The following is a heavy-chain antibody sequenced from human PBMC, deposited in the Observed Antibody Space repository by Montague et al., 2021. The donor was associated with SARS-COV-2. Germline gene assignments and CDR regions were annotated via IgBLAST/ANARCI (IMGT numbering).Heavy chain of an antibody. J-gene: IGHJ5*02. D-gene: IGHD7-27*01. CDR1: RHSFSGYH. V-gene: IGHV4-34*01. CDR2: VIHRGQA. CDR3: AKGSHIYETRGLRTGWFDP. Sequence: SETLSLTCAGYRHSFSGYHWPWTQEPTGRVQEWTGEVIHRGQASYNPSLQSRLTMSVDTYKKQFSLRLSSVTAADTAVYFCAKGSHIYETRGLRTGWFDPWGQGTLVTVSS.